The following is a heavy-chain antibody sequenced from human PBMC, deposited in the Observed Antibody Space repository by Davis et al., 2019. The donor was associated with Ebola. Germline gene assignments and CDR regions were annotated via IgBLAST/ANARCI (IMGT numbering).Heavy chain of an antibody. CDR3: ARRRITISP. J-gene: IGHJ3*01. V-gene: IGHV4-39*01. CDR2: IYYSGST. D-gene: IGHD3-3*01. CDR1: GGSISSSSYY. Sequence: MPSETLSLTCTVSGGSISSSSYYWGWIRQPPGKGLEWIGSIYYSGSTYYNPSLKSRVTISVDTSKNQFSLKLSSVTAADTAVYYCARRRITISPWGQGTMVTVSS.